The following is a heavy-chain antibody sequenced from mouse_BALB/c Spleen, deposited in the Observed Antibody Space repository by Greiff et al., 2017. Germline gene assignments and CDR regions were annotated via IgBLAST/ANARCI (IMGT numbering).Heavy chain of an antibody. CDR3: ARWLLRRAMDD. V-gene: IGHV1-7*01. J-gene: IGHJ4*01. D-gene: IGHD2-3*01. Sequence: QVQLQQSGAELAKPGASVKMSCKASGYTFTSYWMHWVKQRPGQGLEWIGYINPSTGYTEYNQKFKDKATLTADKSSSTAYMQLSSLTSEDSAVYYCARWLLRRAMDDWGQGTSVTVSS. CDR2: INPSTGYT. CDR1: GYTFTSYW.